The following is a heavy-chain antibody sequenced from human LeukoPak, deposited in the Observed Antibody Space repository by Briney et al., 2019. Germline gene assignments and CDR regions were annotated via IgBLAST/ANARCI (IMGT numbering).Heavy chain of an antibody. CDR1: GGSISSYY. CDR2: IYYSGST. D-gene: IGHD6-19*01. V-gene: IGHV4-59*01. J-gene: IGHJ4*02. CDR3: ARDPSSGWYWYFDY. Sequence: PSETLSLTCTGCGGSISSYYWSGLRQPRGKGREGIGYIYYSGSTNYNPSLMSRVTISVDTSKNQFSLKLSSVTAADTAVYYCARDPSSGWYWYFDYWGQGTLVTVSS.